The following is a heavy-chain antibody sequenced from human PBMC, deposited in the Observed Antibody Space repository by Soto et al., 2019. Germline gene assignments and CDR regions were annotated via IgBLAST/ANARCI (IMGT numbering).Heavy chain of an antibody. CDR2: IYYSGST. D-gene: IGHD3-16*01. J-gene: IGHJ5*02. CDR1: GGSISSYY. V-gene: IGHV4-59*01. CDR3: ARDMMWSWSDP. Sequence: PSETLSLTCTVSGGSISSYYWSWIRQPPGKGLEWIGYIYYSGSTNYNPSLKSRVTISVDTSKNQFSLKLSSVTAADTAVYYCARDMMWSWSDPWGQGTLVTVSS.